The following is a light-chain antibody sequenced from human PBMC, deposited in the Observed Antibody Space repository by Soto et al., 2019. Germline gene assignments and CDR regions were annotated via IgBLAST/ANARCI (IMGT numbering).Light chain of an antibody. CDR1: QSVSSSY. CDR2: GAS. J-gene: IGKJ2*01. CDR3: QQYGSSPGYT. Sequence: EIVLTQSPGTLSLSPGERATLSCRASQSVSSSYLAWYQQKPGQAPRLLIYGASSRATGIPDRFSGSGSGTDFXXTIXXLEPEDFAVXYCQQYGSSPGYTFGQGTKLEIK. V-gene: IGKV3-20*01.